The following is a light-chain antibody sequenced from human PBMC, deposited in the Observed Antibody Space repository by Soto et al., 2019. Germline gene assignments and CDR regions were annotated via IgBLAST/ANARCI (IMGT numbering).Light chain of an antibody. V-gene: IGKV3-15*01. CDR1: QGINRK. CDR2: GAS. CDR3: QQYHTWPVT. Sequence: IVMTQSPATLSVSPGERVTFSCRASQGINRKLAWYQHKAGQAPRLLIAGASTGATGIPARFSGSGSGTEFTLTINCLQSEDSAVYYCQQYHTWPVTFGGGTKVDIK. J-gene: IGKJ4*01.